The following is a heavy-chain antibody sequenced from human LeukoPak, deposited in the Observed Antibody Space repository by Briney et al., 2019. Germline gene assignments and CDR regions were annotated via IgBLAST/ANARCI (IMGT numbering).Heavy chain of an antibody. V-gene: IGHV4-31*03. J-gene: IGHJ3*02. CDR3: ARDPLDSKSWASRAFDI. CDR1: GGSISTGGYY. D-gene: IGHD3-22*01. CDR2: IYHSGNT. Sequence: SETLSLTCTVSGGSISTGGYYWSWLRQHPGKGLEWIAYIYHSGNTYYNPSLKGRVIISVDTSKNQFSLRLSSVTAADTAVYYCARDPLDSKSWASRAFDIWGQGTMVTVSS.